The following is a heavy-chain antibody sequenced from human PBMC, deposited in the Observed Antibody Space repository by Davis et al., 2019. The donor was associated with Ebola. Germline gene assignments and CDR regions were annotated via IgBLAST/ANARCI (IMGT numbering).Heavy chain of an antibody. D-gene: IGHD2-2*01. V-gene: IGHV3-30-3*01. CDR3: ARGIVVVPTAALPAYYYYMDV. CDR1: GFTFSAFA. CDR2: ISYDGSNK. J-gene: IGHJ6*03. Sequence: GGSLRLSCAASGFTFSAFAMHWVRQTPGKGLEWVAVISYDGSNKYYADSVKGRVTISRDNSKNTLYLQINSLRPEDTAIYYCARGIVVVPTAALPAYYYYMDVWGKGTTVTVSS.